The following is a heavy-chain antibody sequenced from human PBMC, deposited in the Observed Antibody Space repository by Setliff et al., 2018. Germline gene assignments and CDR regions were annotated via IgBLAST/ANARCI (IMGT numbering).Heavy chain of an antibody. V-gene: IGHV1-46*01. J-gene: IGHJ4*02. D-gene: IGHD3-22*01. CDR3: ARGYYDSYARYYVVGDY. Sequence: ASVKVSCKASGYTFTNHYMHWVRQAPGQGLEWMGMINPGGGSTTYAQKFQGRVTMTRDTSTSTVYMELSSPRTEDTAVYYCARGYYDSYARYYVVGDYWGQGTPVTVLL. CDR1: GYTFTNHY. CDR2: INPGGGST.